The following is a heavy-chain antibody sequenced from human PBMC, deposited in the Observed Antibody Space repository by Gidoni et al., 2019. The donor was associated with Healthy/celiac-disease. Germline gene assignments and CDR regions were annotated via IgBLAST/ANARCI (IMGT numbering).Heavy chain of an antibody. Sequence: QVQLQESGPGLVKPSQTLSLTCTVPGGSISSGGYYWSWIRQHPGKGLEWIGYIYYSGSTYYNPSLKSRVTISVDTSKNQFSLKLSSVTAADTAVYYCARSHSSYGDYDYWGQGTLVTVSS. D-gene: IGHD4-17*01. J-gene: IGHJ4*02. CDR2: IYYSGST. CDR1: GGSISSGGYY. CDR3: ARSHSSYGDYDY. V-gene: IGHV4-31*03.